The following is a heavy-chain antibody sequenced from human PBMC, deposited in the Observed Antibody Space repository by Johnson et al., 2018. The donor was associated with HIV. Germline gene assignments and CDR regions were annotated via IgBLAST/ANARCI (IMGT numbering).Heavy chain of an antibody. CDR2: ISYDGSNK. CDR3: ARDWHSSTPRCAFDI. J-gene: IGHJ3*02. Sequence: QMQLVESGGGLVQPGGSLILSCAASGFTVSSNYMSLVRQAPGKGLEWVAVISYDGSNKYYTDSVKGRFTISRDNSKNTLYLQMNSLRPEDTAVYYCARDWHSSTPRCAFDIWGQGTMVTVSS. CDR1: GFTVSSNY. D-gene: IGHD6-13*01. V-gene: IGHV3-30*03.